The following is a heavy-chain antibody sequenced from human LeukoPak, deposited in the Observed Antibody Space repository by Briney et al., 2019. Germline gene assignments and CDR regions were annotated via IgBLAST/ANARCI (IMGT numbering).Heavy chain of an antibody. D-gene: IGHD3-22*01. Sequence: GESLKISCQGSGYSFTSYWIGWVRQMPGKGLEWMGIIYPGDSDTRYSPSFQGQVTISADKSISTAYLQWSSLKASDTAIYYCARRYYYDSHRYLDYWGQGTLVTVSS. V-gene: IGHV5-51*01. J-gene: IGHJ4*02. CDR1: GYSFTSYW. CDR3: ARRYYYDSHRYLDY. CDR2: IYPGDSDT.